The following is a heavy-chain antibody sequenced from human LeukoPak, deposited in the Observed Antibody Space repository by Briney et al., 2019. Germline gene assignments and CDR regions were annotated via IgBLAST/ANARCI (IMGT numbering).Heavy chain of an antibody. V-gene: IGHV1-69*06. CDR2: IIPLFDTA. D-gene: IGHD6-19*01. CDR3: ARGSSGISSWFDP. Sequence: GASVRVSCTASGGTFNSYVISWVRQAPGQGLEWMGGIIPLFDTATYAQKFQDRVTITADTSTSTVYVELSSLRSEDTAVYFCARGSSGISSWFDPWGQGTLVTVSS. J-gene: IGHJ5*02. CDR1: GGTFNSYV.